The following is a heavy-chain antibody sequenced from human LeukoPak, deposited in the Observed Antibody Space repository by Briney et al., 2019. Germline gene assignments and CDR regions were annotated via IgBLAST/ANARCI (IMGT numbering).Heavy chain of an antibody. Sequence: PGRSLTLSCAASGFPFSSYAMSWVRHAPGKGLEWVSGVSGSGGSTYYADSGKGRFTISRDNSKNTLYLQMNSLRAEDTAVYYCAKSDYYDSSGHPSSFEYWGQGTLVTVSS. V-gene: IGHV3-23*01. D-gene: IGHD3-22*01. CDR2: VSGSGGST. CDR1: GFPFSSYA. CDR3: AKSDYYDSSGHPSSFEY. J-gene: IGHJ4*02.